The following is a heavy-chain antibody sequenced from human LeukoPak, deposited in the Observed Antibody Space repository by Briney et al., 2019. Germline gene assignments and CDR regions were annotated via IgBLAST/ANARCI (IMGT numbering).Heavy chain of an antibody. Sequence: SEALSPTCAVSGGSISSSNWWSWVRQPPGKGLEWIGEIYHSGSTNYNPPLKSRVTISVETSKNQFSLKLTSVTAADTAVYYCATPDSSGYYYLYWGQGTLVTVSS. CDR2: IYHSGST. CDR1: GGSISSSNW. J-gene: IGHJ4*02. CDR3: ATPDSSGYYYLY. V-gene: IGHV4-4*02. D-gene: IGHD3-22*01.